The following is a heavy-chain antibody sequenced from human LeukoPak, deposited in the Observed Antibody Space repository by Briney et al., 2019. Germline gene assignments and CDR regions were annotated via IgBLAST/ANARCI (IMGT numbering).Heavy chain of an antibody. CDR3: ARLGGFYGSGSYYNPHFDY. J-gene: IGHJ4*02. V-gene: IGHV4-39*01. D-gene: IGHD3-10*01. CDR2: IYYSGST. Sequence: SETLSLTCTVSGGSISNSSYYWGWIRQPPGKGLEWIGSIYYSGSTYYNPSLKSRVTISVDTSKNQFSLKLSSVTAADTAVYYCARLGGFYGSGSYYNPHFDYWGQGTLVTVSS. CDR1: GGSISNSSYY.